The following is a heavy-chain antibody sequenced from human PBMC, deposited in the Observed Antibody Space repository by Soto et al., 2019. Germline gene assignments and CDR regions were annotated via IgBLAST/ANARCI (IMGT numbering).Heavy chain of an antibody. CDR2: ISAYNGDT. CDR3: ARDPPFSGILRGTPLMDV. D-gene: IGHD4-17*01. Sequence: ASVKVSCKASGYSFTTHVISWVRQAPGHGLEWMGWISAYNGDTHYVQRFQGRLTMTTDTSTSTAYMELRSLTSDDTAVYYCARDPPFSGILRGTPLMDVWGQGTTVTVSS. J-gene: IGHJ6*02. CDR1: GYSFTTHV. V-gene: IGHV1-18*04.